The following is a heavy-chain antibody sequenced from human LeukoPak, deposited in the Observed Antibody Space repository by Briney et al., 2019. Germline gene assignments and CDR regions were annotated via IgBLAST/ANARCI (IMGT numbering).Heavy chain of an antibody. CDR2: IYYSGSA. CDR3: ASRSHVYSDY. D-gene: IGHD5/OR15-5a*01. V-gene: IGHV4-31*03. CDR1: GGTINSGGYY. J-gene: IGHJ4*02. Sequence: KPSETLSLTCTVSGGTINSGGYYWRWIRQHPGKSREWIGYIYYSGSAYYNPSLKSRVTISVDTSKNQFSLKLISVTAADTAVYYCASRSHVYSDYWGQGTLVTVSS.